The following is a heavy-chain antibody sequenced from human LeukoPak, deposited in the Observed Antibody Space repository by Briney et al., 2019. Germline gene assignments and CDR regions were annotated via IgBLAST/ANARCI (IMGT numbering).Heavy chain of an antibody. CDR1: GCIFTDYY. D-gene: IGHD2-15*01. CDR2: INANSGGT. CDR3: ARAAGYCSGGTCLYYFDY. V-gene: IGHV1-2*06. J-gene: IGHJ4*02. Sequence: GASVKVSCKTSGCIFTDYYMHWVRQAPGQGLEWMGRINANSGGTNYAQKFQGRVSLTRDTSISTAYMELSRLRSDDTAVYYCARAAGYCSGGTCLYYFDYWGQGTLVTVSS.